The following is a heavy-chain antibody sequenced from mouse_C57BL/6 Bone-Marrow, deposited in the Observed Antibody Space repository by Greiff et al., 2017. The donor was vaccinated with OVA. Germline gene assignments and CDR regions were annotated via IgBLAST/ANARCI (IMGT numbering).Heavy chain of an antibody. V-gene: IGHV1-5*01. CDR1: GYTFTSYW. CDR2: IYPGNSDT. J-gene: IGHJ2*01. CDR3: TTERLVYFDY. Sequence: VQLKQSGTVLARPGASVKMSCKTSGYTFTSYWMHWVKQRPGQGLEWIGAIYPGNSDTSYNQKFKGKATLTAVTSASTAYMELSSLTNEDSAVYCCTTERLVYFDYWGQGTTLTVSS.